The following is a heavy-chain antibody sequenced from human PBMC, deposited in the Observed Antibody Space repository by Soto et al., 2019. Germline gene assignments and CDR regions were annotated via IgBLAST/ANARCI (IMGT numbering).Heavy chain of an antibody. Sequence: SETLSLTCTVSGGSISSYYWSWIRQPPGKGLEWIGYIYYSGSTNYNPSLKSRVTISVDTSKNQFSLKLSSVTAADTAVYYCARASRGYYDFLSGRGYFDYWGQGTLVTVSS. D-gene: IGHD3-3*01. V-gene: IGHV4-59*01. CDR2: IYYSGST. CDR1: GGSISSYY. J-gene: IGHJ4*02. CDR3: ARASRGYYDFLSGRGYFDY.